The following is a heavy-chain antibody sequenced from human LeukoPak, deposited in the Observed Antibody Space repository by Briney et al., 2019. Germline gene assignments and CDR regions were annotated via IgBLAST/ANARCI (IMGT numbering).Heavy chain of an antibody. V-gene: IGHV1-18*01. CDR2: ISAYNGNT. D-gene: IGHD3-22*01. CDR3: ARDGDYYDSSGYYLYFDY. CDR1: GYTFTSYG. Sequence: ASVKLSCKASGYTFTSYGISWVRQAPGQGLEWMGWISAYNGNTNYAQKLQGRVTMTTDTSTSTAYMELRSLRSDDTAVYYCARDGDYYDSSGYYLYFDYWGQGTLVTVSS. J-gene: IGHJ4*02.